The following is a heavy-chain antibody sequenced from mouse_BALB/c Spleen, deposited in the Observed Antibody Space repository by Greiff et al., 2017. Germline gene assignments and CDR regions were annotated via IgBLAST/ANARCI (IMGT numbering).Heavy chain of an antibody. CDR3: ARAIYYGSSYLFAY. V-gene: IGHV1-14*01. CDR2: INPYNDGT. J-gene: IGHJ3*01. CDR1: GYTFTSYV. D-gene: IGHD1-1*01. Sequence: EVQLQQSGPELVKPGASVKMSCKASGYTFTSYVMHWVKQKPGQGLEWIGYINPYNDGTKYNEKFKGKATLTSDKSSSTAYMELSSLTSEDSAVYYCARAIYYGSSYLFAYWGQGTLVTVSA.